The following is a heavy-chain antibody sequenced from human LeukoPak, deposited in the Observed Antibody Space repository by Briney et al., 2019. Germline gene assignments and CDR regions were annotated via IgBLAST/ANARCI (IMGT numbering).Heavy chain of an antibody. J-gene: IGHJ4*02. V-gene: IGHV1-2*02. D-gene: IGHD3-9*01. CDR1: GYTFTGYY. CDR3: ARSQYDVLTGSPDY. CDR2: INPDTGGT. Sequence: ASVKVSCKASGYTFTGYYMHWVRQAPGQGLEWMGWINPDTGGTNYAQNFQDRVTMTSDASISTAYMDLSRLTSDDTAVYYYARSQYDVLTGSPDYWGQGTLVTVSS.